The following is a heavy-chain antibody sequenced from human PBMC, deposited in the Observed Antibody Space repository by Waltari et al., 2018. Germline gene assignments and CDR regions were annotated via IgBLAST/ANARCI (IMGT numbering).Heavy chain of an antibody. CDR3: ARGRVGAARRGPVYYYYMDV. CDR2: INHSGST. J-gene: IGHJ6*03. CDR1: GGSFSGYY. D-gene: IGHD6-6*01. Sequence: QVQLQQWGAGLLKPSETLSLTCAVYGGSFSGYYWSWIRQPPGKGLEWIGEINHSGSTNYNPSVKSRVTISVDTSKNQCSLKLSSVTAADTAVYYCARGRVGAARRGPVYYYYMDVWGKGTTVTVSS. V-gene: IGHV4-34*01.